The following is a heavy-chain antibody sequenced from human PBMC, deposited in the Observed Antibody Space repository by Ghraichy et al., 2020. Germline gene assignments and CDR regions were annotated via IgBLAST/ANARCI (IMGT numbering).Heavy chain of an antibody. V-gene: IGHV3-73*01. D-gene: IGHD2-21*02. CDR3: TRFPTVEVTGY. J-gene: IGHJ4*02. Sequence: LSLTCAASGFTFSDSTIHWVRQASGKGLEWVGRIGTKPNSYATVYATSVKGRFTISRDDSENTAYLQMNSLKTEDTAVYYCTRFPTVEVTGYWGQGTLVTVSS. CDR1: GFTFSDST. CDR2: IGTKPNSYAT.